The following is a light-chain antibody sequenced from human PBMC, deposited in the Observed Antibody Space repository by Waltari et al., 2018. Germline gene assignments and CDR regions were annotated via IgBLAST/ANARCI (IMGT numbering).Light chain of an antibody. CDR3: CSFTSSSTWV. CDR2: DVS. J-gene: IGLJ3*02. V-gene: IGLV2-14*03. Sequence: QSALTQPATVSGSPGQSITISCTGTTSVLGGENYVSWYQQHPGKAPKLIIFDVSSRPSGVSTRFSGSKSANTASLIISGLQAEDEADYYCCSFTSSSTWVFGGGTKLTVL. CDR1: TSVLGGENY.